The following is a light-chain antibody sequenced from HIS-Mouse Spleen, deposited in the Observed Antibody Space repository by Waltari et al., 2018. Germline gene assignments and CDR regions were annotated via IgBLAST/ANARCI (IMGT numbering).Light chain of an antibody. CDR3: VLYMGSGISWV. V-gene: IGLV8-61*01. CDR1: SCSVPTSYY. J-gene: IGLJ3*02. Sequence: QTVVTQEPSFSVSPGGTVTLTCGLSSCSVPTSYYPSWYQQTPGQAPRTLIYSTNTRSSGVPDRFSGSILGNKAALTITGAQADDESDYYCVLYMGSGISWVFGGGTKLTVL. CDR2: STN.